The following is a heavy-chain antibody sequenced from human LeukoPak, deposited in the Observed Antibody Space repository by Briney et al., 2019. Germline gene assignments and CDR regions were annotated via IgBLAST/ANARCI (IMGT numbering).Heavy chain of an antibody. CDR1: GFTFSSYA. D-gene: IGHD3-10*01. J-gene: IGHJ5*02. Sequence: PGGSLRLSCAASGFTFSSYAMSWVRQAPGKGLEWVSVISGSGGSTYYADSVKGRFTISRDNSKNTLYLQMNSLRAEDTAVYYCAKDPRELGHNWFDPWGQGTLVTVSS. CDR2: ISGSGGST. CDR3: AKDPRELGHNWFDP. V-gene: IGHV3-23*01.